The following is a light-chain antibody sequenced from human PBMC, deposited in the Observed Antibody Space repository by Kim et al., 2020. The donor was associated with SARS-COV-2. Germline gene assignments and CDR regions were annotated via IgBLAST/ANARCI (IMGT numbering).Light chain of an antibody. CDR1: QSVSNY. Sequence: EIVLTQSPATLSFSPGERATLSCRASQSVSNYLAWYQQKPGQAPRLLIYDAFNRSTGIPARFRGSGSGTDFTLTISSLEPEDFAVYYCQQRSNWPTFGQGTRLEIK. V-gene: IGKV3-11*01. CDR2: DAF. CDR3: QQRSNWPT. J-gene: IGKJ5*01.